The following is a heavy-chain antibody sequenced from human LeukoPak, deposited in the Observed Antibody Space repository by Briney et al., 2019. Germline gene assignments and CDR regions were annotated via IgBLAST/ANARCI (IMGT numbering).Heavy chain of an antibody. CDR3: ATVGYGSGSYRFDH. CDR2: IYYSGST. Sequence: SEALSLTCTVSGGSISSYYWSWIRQPPGKGLEWIGYIYYSGSTNYNPSLKSRVTISVDTSKNQFSLKLSSVTAADTAVYYCATVGYGSGSYRFDHWGQGTLVTVSS. D-gene: IGHD3-10*01. J-gene: IGHJ4*02. CDR1: GGSISSYY. V-gene: IGHV4-59*01.